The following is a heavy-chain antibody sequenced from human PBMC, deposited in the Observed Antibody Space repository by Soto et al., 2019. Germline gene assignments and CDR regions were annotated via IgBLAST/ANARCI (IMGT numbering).Heavy chain of an antibody. D-gene: IGHD3-16*01. CDR3: VREASATFMNWGLDV. CDR1: GYTFINHH. J-gene: IGHJ4*02. Sequence: QVQLVQSGAEVKIPGASVKVSCKAYGYTFINHHVHWLRLDPGQGLEWMGIVTPINGATNYAARYQARVALTRDTSTNTVYLELSSLRSEDTAVYYCVREASATFMNWGLDVWGQGTLVAVSS. CDR2: VTPINGAT. V-gene: IGHV1-46*01.